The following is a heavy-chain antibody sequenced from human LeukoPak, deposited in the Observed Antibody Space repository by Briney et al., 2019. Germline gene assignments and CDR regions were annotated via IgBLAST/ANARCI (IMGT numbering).Heavy chain of an antibody. D-gene: IGHD3-16*01. V-gene: IGHV3-9*01. Sequence: GRSLRLSCAASGFTFDDYAMHWVRQAPGKGLEWVSGISWNSGSIGYADSVKGRFTISRDNAKNSPYLQMNSLRAEDTALYYCAREYVSRGSDYWGQGTLVTVSS. CDR1: GFTFDDYA. CDR3: AREYVSRGSDY. J-gene: IGHJ4*02. CDR2: ISWNSGSI.